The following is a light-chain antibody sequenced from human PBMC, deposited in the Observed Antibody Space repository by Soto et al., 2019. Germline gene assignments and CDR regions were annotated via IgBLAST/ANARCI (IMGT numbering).Light chain of an antibody. CDR1: SSDVGGFDF. Sequence: QSALTQPASVSGSPGQSITISCTGTSSDVGGFDFVSWYQQHPGKAPKLLIYVVNNRPSGVSDRFSGSKSGNTASLTISGLPAEDEADYYCCSYTSSNTLVVFGGGTKLTVL. V-gene: IGLV2-14*01. CDR2: VVN. CDR3: CSYTSSNTLVV. J-gene: IGLJ3*02.